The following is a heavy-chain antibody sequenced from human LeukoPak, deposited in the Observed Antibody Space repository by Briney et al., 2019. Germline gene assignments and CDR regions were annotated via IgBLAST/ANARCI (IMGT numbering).Heavy chain of an antibody. CDR1: GYTFTNYG. CDR2: ISAYNGNT. Sequence: ASVKVSCKASGYTFTNYGFSWVRQALGHGLEWMGWISAYNGNTNYAQKLQGRVTMTTDTSTSTAYMELRSLRFDDTAVYYCARDGGITVAADDYWGQGTLVTVSS. CDR3: ARDGGITVAADDY. J-gene: IGHJ4*02. D-gene: IGHD6-19*01. V-gene: IGHV1-18*01.